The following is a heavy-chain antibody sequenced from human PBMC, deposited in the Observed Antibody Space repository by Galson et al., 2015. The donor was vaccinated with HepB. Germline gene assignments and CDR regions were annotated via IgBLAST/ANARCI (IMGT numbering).Heavy chain of an antibody. CDR3: ATGRYCSSTSCETPDYYYYYMDV. CDR1: GYTLTELS. Sequence: SVKVSCKVSGYTLTELSMHWVRQAPGKGLEWMGGFDPEDGETIYAQKFQGRVTMTEDTSTDTAYMELSSLRSEDTAVYYCATGRYCSSTSCETPDYYYYYMDVWGKGTTVAVAS. J-gene: IGHJ6*03. V-gene: IGHV1-24*01. D-gene: IGHD2-2*01. CDR2: FDPEDGET.